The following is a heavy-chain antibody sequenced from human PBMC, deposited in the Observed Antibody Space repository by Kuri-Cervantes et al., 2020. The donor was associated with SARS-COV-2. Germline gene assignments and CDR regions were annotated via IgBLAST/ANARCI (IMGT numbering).Heavy chain of an antibody. CDR3: VRDGDHWNFDY. Sequence: GESLKISCPASGFTFSGHWIHWVRQAPGKGLVWVSRINPDGSYTNNADSVKGRFTLSRDNAKNMLFLQMNSLRAEDTAVYYCVRDGDHWNFDYWGQGTLVTVSS. D-gene: IGHD1-1*01. J-gene: IGHJ4*02. CDR1: GFTFSGHW. CDR2: INPDGSYT. V-gene: IGHV3-74*01.